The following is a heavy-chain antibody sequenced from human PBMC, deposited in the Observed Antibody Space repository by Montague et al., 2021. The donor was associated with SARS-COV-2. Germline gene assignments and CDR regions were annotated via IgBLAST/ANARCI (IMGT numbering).Heavy chain of an antibody. D-gene: IGHD5-12*01. CDR2: IYSDGSST. CDR1: GFTFSNYA. CDR3: ASDSRYSGYEADY. Sequence: SLRLSCAASGFTFSNYAMHWVRQAPGKGLVWVSRIYSDGSSTNYADSVKGRFTISRDKAKNTVYLQMNSLRAEDSAVYYCASDSRYSGYEADYWGQGTLVTVSS. J-gene: IGHJ4*02. V-gene: IGHV3-74*01.